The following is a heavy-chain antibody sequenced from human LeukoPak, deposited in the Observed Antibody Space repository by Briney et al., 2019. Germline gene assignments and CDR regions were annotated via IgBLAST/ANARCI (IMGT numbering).Heavy chain of an antibody. V-gene: IGHV1-2*02. CDR1: GYTFTGYY. CDR2: INPNSGGT. Sequence: ASVKVSCKASGYTFTGYYMHWVRQAPGQGLEWMGWINPNSGGTNYAQKFQGRVTMTRDTSISTAYMEVSRLRSDDTAVYYCARPQRAVTTFYYYYYGMDVWGQGTTVTVSS. D-gene: IGHD4-17*01. CDR3: ARPQRAVTTFYYYYYGMDV. J-gene: IGHJ6*02.